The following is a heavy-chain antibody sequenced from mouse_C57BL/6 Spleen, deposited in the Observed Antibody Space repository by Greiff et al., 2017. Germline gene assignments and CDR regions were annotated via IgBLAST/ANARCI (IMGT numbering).Heavy chain of an antibody. J-gene: IGHJ2*01. CDR2: ISSGSSTI. Sequence: EVKLMESGGGLVKPGGSLKLSCAASGFTFSDYGMHWVRQAPEKGLEWVAYISSGSSTIYYADTVTGRFTISRDNAKNTLFLQMTSLRSEDTAMYYCARSPLDYWGQGTTLTVSS. V-gene: IGHV5-17*01. CDR3: ARSPLDY. CDR1: GFTFSDYG.